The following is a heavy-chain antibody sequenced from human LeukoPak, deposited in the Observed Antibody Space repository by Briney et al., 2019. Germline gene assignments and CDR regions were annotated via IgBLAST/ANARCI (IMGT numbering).Heavy chain of an antibody. CDR2: IKHDGSER. V-gene: IGHV3-7*01. J-gene: IGHJ3*02. CDR3: ARDPLGGKTPGPDAFDI. D-gene: IGHD4-23*01. CDR1: GFTFSSYW. Sequence: GGSLRLSCAASGFTFSSYWMSWVRQAPGMGLEWVANIKHDGSERFYLDSVKGRFTISGDNAKNLFYLQMNSLRAEDTAVYYCARDPLGGKTPGPDAFDIWGQGTMVTVSS.